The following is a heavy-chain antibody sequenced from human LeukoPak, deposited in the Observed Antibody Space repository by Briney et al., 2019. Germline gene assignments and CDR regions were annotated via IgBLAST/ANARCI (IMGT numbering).Heavy chain of an antibody. J-gene: IGHJ4*02. CDR2: ISYDGSNK. CDR3: ALIERGY. D-gene: IGHD3-22*01. V-gene: IGHV3-30*03. Sequence: SCKASGYTFTSYYMHWVRQAPGKGLEWVAVISYDGSNKYYADSVKGRFTISRDNSKNTLYLQMNSLRAEDTAVYYCALIERGYWGQGTLVTVPS. CDR1: GYTFTSYY.